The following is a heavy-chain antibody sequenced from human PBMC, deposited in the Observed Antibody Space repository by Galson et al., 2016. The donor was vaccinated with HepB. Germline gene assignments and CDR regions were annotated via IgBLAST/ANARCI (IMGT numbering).Heavy chain of an antibody. CDR2: ISGSGGRT. J-gene: IGHJ5*02. D-gene: IGHD3-10*01. V-gene: IGHV3-23*01. CDR1: GFTFSSSA. CDR3: AQDAFYYALGSSTP. Sequence: SLRLSCAASGFTFSSSAMSWVRQAPGKGLEWVSGISGSGGRTSYADAVKGRFTISRDHSKNTLYLQTNSLRAEDTAVYYCAQDAFYYALGSSTPWGQGTLVTVSS.